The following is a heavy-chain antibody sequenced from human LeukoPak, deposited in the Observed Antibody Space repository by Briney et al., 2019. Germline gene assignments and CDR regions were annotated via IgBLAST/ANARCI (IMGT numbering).Heavy chain of an antibody. CDR3: ARARYYYDSSGYQDYYYGMDV. CDR2: ISAYNGNT. D-gene: IGHD3-22*01. V-gene: IGHV1-18*01. J-gene: IGHJ6*02. CDR1: GYTFTSYG. Sequence: ASVKVSCKASGYTFTSYGISWVRQAPGQGLEWMGWISAYNGNTNYAQKLQGRVTMTTDTSTSTAYMELRSLRSDDTAVYYCARARYYYDSSGYQDYYYGMDVWGQGTTVTVSS.